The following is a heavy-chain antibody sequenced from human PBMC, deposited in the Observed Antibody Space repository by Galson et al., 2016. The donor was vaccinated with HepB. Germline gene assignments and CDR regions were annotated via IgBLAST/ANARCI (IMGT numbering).Heavy chain of an antibody. V-gene: IGHV3-23*01. J-gene: IGHJ4*02. D-gene: IGHD3-16*01. CDR1: GFSFSNSG. CDR3: GKHGGFDY. CDR2: ITRRGDAT. Sequence: SLRLSCAASGFSFSNSGMSWVRQAPGKGLEWVSGITRRGDATHYADFARGRFTISRDNSKNTLYLYMNSRTAGDTALYYCGKHGGFDYWGQGPLVTVSS.